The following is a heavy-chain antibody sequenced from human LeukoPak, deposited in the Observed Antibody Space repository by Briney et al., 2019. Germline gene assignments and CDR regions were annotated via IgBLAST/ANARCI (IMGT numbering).Heavy chain of an antibody. D-gene: IGHD3-22*01. J-gene: IGHJ5*02. Sequence: PSETLSLTCSVSGVSINSLYFIWIRQSPGKGLEWIGYIYDSGITKYNPSLKSRVTISVDTSKNQFSLRLRSMTAADTAVYFCARAHSSASWFDPWGQGTLVTVSS. CDR3: ARAHSSASWFDP. CDR1: GVSINSLY. V-gene: IGHV4-59*11. CDR2: IYDSGIT.